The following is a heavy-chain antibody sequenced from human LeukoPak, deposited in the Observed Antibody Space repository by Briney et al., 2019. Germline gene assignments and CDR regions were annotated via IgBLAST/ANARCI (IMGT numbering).Heavy chain of an antibody. V-gene: IGHV4-38-2*02. D-gene: IGHD2-2*01. CDR3: ATEGSASQTIDY. CDR2: IYHSGST. CDR1: GYSTSSGYY. J-gene: IGHJ4*02. Sequence: SETLSLTCAASGYSTSSGYYWGWTRQPPGKGLEWIGSIYHSGSTYYNPSLKSRVTISVDTSKNQFSLRLSSVAAADTAVYYCATEGSASQTIDYWGQGTLVTVSS.